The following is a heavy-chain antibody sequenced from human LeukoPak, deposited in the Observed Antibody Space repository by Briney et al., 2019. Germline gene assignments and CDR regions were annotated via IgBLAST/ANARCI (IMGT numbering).Heavy chain of an antibody. CDR2: IIPIFGTA. CDR3: ARGGGSSGWYSYYYYMDV. D-gene: IGHD6-19*01. V-gene: IGHV1-69*05. J-gene: IGHJ6*03. Sequence: SVKVSCKASGGTFSSYAISWVRQAPGQGLEWMGGIIPIFGTANYAQKFQGRVTITTDESTSTAYMELSSLRSEDTAVYYCARGGGSSGWYSYYYYMDVWGKGTTVTVSS. CDR1: GGTFSSYA.